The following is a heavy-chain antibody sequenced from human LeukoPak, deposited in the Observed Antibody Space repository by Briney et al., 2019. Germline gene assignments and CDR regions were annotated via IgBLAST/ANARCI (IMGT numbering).Heavy chain of an antibody. J-gene: IGHJ4*02. CDR1: GVTFSNYA. Sequence: GGSLRLSCVASGVTFSNYAVSWVRQAPEKGLDWVSVISGSAHKIRYADSVKGRFTISRDNSENIVYLQMNNLRVEDTAVYYCAGRPTGYSSGYIHWGQGTLVTVSS. CDR2: ISGSAHKI. V-gene: IGHV3-23*01. D-gene: IGHD5-18*01. CDR3: AGRPTGYSSGYIH.